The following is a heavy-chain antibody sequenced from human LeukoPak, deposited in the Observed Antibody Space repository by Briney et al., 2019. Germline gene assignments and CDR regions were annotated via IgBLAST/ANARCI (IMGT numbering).Heavy chain of an antibody. CDR1: GGTFSSYA. V-gene: IGHV1-69*04. D-gene: IGHD1-1*01. CDR2: IIPILGIA. CDR3: ARDPGTTGTTSPYDY. Sequence: ASVKVSCKASGGTFSSYAISWVRQAPGQGLEWMGRIIPILGIANYAQKFQGRVTITADKSTSTAYMELSSLRSEDTAVYYCARDPGTTGTTSPYDYWGQGTLVTVSS. J-gene: IGHJ4*02.